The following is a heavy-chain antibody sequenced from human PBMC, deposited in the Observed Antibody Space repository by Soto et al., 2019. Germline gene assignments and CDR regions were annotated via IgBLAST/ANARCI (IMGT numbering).Heavy chain of an antibody. CDR2: IDPSDSYT. CDR3: ARRDYYDSSGRNWFDP. J-gene: IGHJ5*02. Sequence: GESLKISCKGSGYSFTSYWISWVRQMPGKGLEWMGRIDPSDSYTNYSPSFQGHVTISADKSISTAYLQWSSLKASDTAMYYCARRDYYDSSGRNWFDPWGQGTLVTVPS. V-gene: IGHV5-10-1*01. CDR1: GYSFTSYW. D-gene: IGHD3-22*01.